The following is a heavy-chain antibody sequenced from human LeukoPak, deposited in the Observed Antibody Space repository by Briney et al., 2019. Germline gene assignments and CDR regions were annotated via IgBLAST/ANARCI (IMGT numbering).Heavy chain of an antibody. Sequence: GGSLRLSCAASGFTFSSYGMLWVRQAPGKGLEWVAVISFDGSNKYYADSVKGRFTISRDNSKKTLYLQMNSLRPEDTALYYCGVGYYYDSSAQHYFDYWGQRTLVTVSS. J-gene: IGHJ4*02. CDR2: ISFDGSNK. D-gene: IGHD3-22*01. CDR3: GVGYYYDSSAQHYFDY. CDR1: GFTFSSYG. V-gene: IGHV3-30*03.